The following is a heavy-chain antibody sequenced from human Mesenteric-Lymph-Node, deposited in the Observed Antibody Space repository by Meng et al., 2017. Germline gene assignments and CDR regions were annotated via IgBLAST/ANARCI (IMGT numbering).Heavy chain of an antibody. J-gene: IGHJ6*02. V-gene: IGHV3-33*01. CDR2: IWYDGSNK. CDR1: GFTFSSYG. Sequence: GESLKISCAASGFTFSSYGMHWVRQAPGKGLEWVAVIWYDGSNKYYADSVKGRFTISRDNSKNTLYLQMNSLRAEDTAVYYCARDPVGCSGGSCYWYYYYGMDVWGQGTTVTVSS. CDR3: ARDPVGCSGGSCYWYYYYGMDV. D-gene: IGHD2-15*01.